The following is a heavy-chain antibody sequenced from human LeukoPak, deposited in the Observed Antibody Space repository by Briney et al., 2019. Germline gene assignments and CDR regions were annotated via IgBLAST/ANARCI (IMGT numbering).Heavy chain of an antibody. CDR3: ARIRFGELPVDY. J-gene: IGHJ4*02. CDR1: GYTFTSYG. CDR2: ISAYNGNT. D-gene: IGHD3-10*01. V-gene: IGHV1-18*01. Sequence: ASVKVSCKASGYTFTSYGISWVRRAPGQGLEWMGWISAYNGNTNYAQKLQGRVTMTTDTSTSTAYMELRSLGSDDTAVYYCARIRFGELPVDYWGQGTLVTVSS.